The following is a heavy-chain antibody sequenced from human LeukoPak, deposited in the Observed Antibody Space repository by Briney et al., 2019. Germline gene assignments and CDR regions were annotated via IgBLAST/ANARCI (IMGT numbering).Heavy chain of an antibody. D-gene: IGHD3-22*01. J-gene: IGHJ3*02. V-gene: IGHV4-59*08. CDR1: GGSISSYY. Sequence: PSETLSLTCTVSGGSISSYYWSWIRQPPGKGLEWIGYIYYSGSTNYNPSLKSRVTISVDTSKNRFSLKLSSVTAADTAVYFCARGPYSYGSSGAFDIWGQGTMVTVSS. CDR2: IYYSGST. CDR3: ARGPYSYGSSGAFDI.